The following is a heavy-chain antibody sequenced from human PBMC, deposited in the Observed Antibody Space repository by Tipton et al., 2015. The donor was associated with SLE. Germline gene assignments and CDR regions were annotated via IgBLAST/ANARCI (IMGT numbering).Heavy chain of an antibody. Sequence: QLVQSGGGVVQPGRSLRLSCAASGFTFSSYGMHWVRQAPGKGLEWVAVIWYDGSNKYYADPVKGRFTISRDNSKNTLYLQMNSLRAEDTAVYYCAKQLTVTTGFDYWGQGTLVTVSS. V-gene: IGHV3-33*06. J-gene: IGHJ4*02. CDR2: IWYDGSNK. CDR3: AKQLTVTTGFDY. CDR1: GFTFSSYG. D-gene: IGHD4-17*01.